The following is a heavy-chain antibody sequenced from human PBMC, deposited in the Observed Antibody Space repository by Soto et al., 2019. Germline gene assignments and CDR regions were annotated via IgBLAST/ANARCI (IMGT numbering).Heavy chain of an antibody. CDR2: IYYSGST. Sequence: SETLSLTCTVSGGSISSSSYYWGWICQPPGKGLEWIGSIYYSGSTYYNPSLKSRVTISVDTSKNQFSLKLSSVTAADTAVYYCARRNWYCSSTSCPYYFDYWGQGTLVTVS. V-gene: IGHV4-39*01. D-gene: IGHD2-2*01. CDR1: GGSISSSSYY. J-gene: IGHJ4*02. CDR3: ARRNWYCSSTSCPYYFDY.